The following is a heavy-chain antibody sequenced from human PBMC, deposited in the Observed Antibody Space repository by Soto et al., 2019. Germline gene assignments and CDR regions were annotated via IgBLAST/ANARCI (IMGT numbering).Heavy chain of an antibody. CDR3: ARDPLGITFGGVTDY. V-gene: IGHV1-18*01. Sequence: GASVNVSCKASGYTFTSYGISWVRQAPGQGLEWMGWISAYNGNTNYAQKLQGRVTMTTDTSTSTAYMELRSLRSDDTAVYYCARDPLGITFGGVTDYWGQGTLVTVSS. CDR1: GYTFTSYG. D-gene: IGHD3-16*01. J-gene: IGHJ4*02. CDR2: ISAYNGNT.